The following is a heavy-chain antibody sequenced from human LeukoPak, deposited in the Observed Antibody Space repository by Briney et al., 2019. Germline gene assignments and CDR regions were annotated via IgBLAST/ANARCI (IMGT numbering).Heavy chain of an antibody. J-gene: IGHJ4*02. CDR3: AREHSTSWSDLDY. V-gene: IGHV1-3*01. D-gene: IGHD6-13*01. Sequence: ASVKVSCKASGYTFTSYSLHWVRQAPGQRPEWMGWINAGNGNTKYSQKFQGRATFTRDTSASTAYVELSSLRSEDTAVYYCAREHSTSWSDLDYWGQGTLVTVSS. CDR1: GYTFTSYS. CDR2: INAGNGNT.